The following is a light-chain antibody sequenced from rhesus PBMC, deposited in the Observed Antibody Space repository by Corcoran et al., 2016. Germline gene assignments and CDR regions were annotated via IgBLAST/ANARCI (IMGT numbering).Light chain of an antibody. CDR2: QAS. CDR3: QQYSSSPRT. V-gene: IGKV1-22*01. Sequence: DIQMTQSPSSLSASVGDTVTITCRASQTIISWLAWYQQKPGKDPKLIIYQASSLQSGVPSGVTGGGSGTDFTLTLSSLQSEDFATYYCQQYSSSPRTFGPGTKVEI. CDR1: QTIISW. J-gene: IGKJ1*01.